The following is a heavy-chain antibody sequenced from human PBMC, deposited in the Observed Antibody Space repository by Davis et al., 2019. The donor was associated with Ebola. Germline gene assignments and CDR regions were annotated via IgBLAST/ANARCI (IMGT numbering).Heavy chain of an antibody. CDR1: GFTFRSYA. V-gene: IGHV3-30*04. CDR3: AKGASLRVGATTFDY. D-gene: IGHD1-26*01. J-gene: IGHJ4*02. CDR2: ISYDGSNK. Sequence: GESLKISCAASGFTFRSYAMHWVRQAPGKGLEWVAVISYDGSNKYYADSVKGRFTISRDNAKNSLYLQMNSLRAEDTALYYCAKGASLRVGATTFDYWGQGTLVTVSS.